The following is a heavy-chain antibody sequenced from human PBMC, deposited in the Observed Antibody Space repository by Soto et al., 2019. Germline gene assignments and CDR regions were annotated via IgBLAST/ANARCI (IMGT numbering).Heavy chain of an antibody. J-gene: IGHJ4*02. CDR3: TTYSPHTFGDGALSYSGQMKSPAS. D-gene: IGHD2-21*01. Sequence: EVQLVESGGGLVKPGGSLTLSCAASGFSFSNVWMSWVRQAPGKGLEWVGHIKSKSVGGTTDYTAPVKGRFTMSRENSKAPLYLPMNSPKTEDTAVYYGTTYSPHTFGDGALSYSGQMKSPASWGQEILVPVSS. CDR1: GFSFSNVW. V-gene: IGHV3-15*01. CDR2: IKSKSVGGTT.